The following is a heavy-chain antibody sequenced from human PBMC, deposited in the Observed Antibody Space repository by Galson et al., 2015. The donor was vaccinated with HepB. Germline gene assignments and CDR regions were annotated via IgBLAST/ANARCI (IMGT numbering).Heavy chain of an antibody. J-gene: IGHJ4*02. Sequence: QSGAEVKKPGESLKISCKGSGYSFTSYWIAWVRQMPGKGLEWMGIIYPGDSDTRYSPSFQGQVTISADKSISTAYLQWSSLKASDTAMYYCARHPTRGGEWWELYFDYWGQGTLVTVSS. CDR3: ARHPTRGGEWWELYFDY. V-gene: IGHV5-51*01. CDR1: GYSFTSYW. CDR2: IYPGDSDT. D-gene: IGHD2-15*01.